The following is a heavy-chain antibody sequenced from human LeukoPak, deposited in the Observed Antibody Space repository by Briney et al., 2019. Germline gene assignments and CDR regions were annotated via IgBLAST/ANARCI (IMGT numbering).Heavy chain of an antibody. V-gene: IGHV4-31*03. CDR1: GGSISSGGYY. CDR2: IYYSGST. CDR3: ARDDPAQGCSTTSSYGY. J-gene: IGHJ4*02. D-gene: IGHD2-2*01. Sequence: SQTLSLTCTVSGGSISSGGYYWSWIRQHPGKGLEWIGYIYYSGSTYYNPSLKSRVTTSVDTSKDQFSLKLYSVTAADTAVYYCARDDPAQGCSTTSSYGYWGQETLVTVSS.